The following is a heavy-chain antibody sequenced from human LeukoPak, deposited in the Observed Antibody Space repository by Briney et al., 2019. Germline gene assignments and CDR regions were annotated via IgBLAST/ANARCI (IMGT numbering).Heavy chain of an antibody. Sequence: SETLSLTCAVYGGSFSGHYWSWIRQPPGKGLEWIGEINHSGSTNYNPSLKSRVTISVDTSKNQFSLKLSSVTAADTAVYYCAEAAAGTEDWGQGTLVTVSS. CDR1: GGSFSGHY. CDR3: AEAAAGTED. CDR2: INHSGST. D-gene: IGHD6-13*01. V-gene: IGHV4-34*01. J-gene: IGHJ4*02.